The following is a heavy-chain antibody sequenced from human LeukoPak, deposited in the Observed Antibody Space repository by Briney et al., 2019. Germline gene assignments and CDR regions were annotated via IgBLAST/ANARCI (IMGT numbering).Heavy chain of an antibody. CDR1: GFTFSSYS. CDR2: ISSSSTI. D-gene: IGHD7-27*01. CDR3: ASNPLKTGNWFDP. J-gene: IGHJ5*02. Sequence: PGGSLRLSCAASGFTFSSYSMNWVRQAPGKGLEWVSYISSSSTIYYADSVKGRFTISRDNAKNSLYLQMNSLRAEDTGVYYCASNPLKTGNWFDPWGQGTLVTVSS. V-gene: IGHV3-48*01.